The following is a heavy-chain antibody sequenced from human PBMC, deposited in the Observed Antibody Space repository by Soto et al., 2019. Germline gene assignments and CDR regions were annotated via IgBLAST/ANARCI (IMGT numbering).Heavy chain of an antibody. Sequence: ASVKVSCKASGYSFTDYPIHWVRQAPGQGLEWLGRINPKSGGTSTAQKFQGWVTMTTDTSISTAYMELTRLTSDDTAIYYCARGDSTDCSNGVCAFFYNHDMDVWGQGTTVTVAS. CDR3: ARGDSTDCSNGVCAFFYNHDMDV. CDR2: INPKSGGT. CDR1: GYSFTDYP. D-gene: IGHD2-8*01. V-gene: IGHV1-2*04. J-gene: IGHJ6*02.